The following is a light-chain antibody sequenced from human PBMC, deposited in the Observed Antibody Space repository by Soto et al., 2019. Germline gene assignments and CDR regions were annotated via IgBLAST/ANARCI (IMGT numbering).Light chain of an antibody. Sequence: DIQMTQSPSSLSASVGDRVTITCRASQDIDYYLSWHQQKPAKAPKLLIYDASNLETAVPSRFSGSGSGTDFTFTISSLQPEDIATYYCQHYRNLPPTFGQGTKLEIK. CDR3: QHYRNLPPT. V-gene: IGKV1-33*01. CDR1: QDIDYY. CDR2: DAS. J-gene: IGKJ2*01.